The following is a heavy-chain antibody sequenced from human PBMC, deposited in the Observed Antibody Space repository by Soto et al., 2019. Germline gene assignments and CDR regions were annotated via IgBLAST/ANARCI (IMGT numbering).Heavy chain of an antibody. V-gene: IGHV4-59*01. CDR1: GGSISSYY. D-gene: IGHD3-10*01. CDR2: IYYSGST. Sequence: SETLSLTCTVSGGSISSYYWSWIRQPPGKGLEWIGYIYYSGSTNYNPSLKSRVTISVDTSKNQFSLKLSSVTAADTAVYYCANYGSGSYFDYWGQGTLVTVSS. J-gene: IGHJ4*02. CDR3: ANYGSGSYFDY.